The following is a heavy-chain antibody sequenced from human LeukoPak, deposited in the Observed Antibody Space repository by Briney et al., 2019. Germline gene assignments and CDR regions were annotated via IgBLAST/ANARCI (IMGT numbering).Heavy chain of an antibody. CDR3: ARGCSAGTPHNWFDP. V-gene: IGHV4-59*01. CDR1: GGSISGYY. CDR2: IYYSGST. J-gene: IGHJ5*02. D-gene: IGHD6-13*01. Sequence: SETLSLTCSVSGGSISGYYWSWIRQPPGKGLEWIGYIYYSGSTNYNPSLKSRVTISVDTSKNQFSLKLSSVTAADTAVYYCARGCSAGTPHNWFDPWGQGTLVTVSS.